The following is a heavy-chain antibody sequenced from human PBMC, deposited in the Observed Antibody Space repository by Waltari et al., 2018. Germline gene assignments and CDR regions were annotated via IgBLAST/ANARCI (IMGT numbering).Heavy chain of an antibody. CDR1: GGSISSGGYY. V-gene: IGHV4-31*03. CDR3: AREMELLPAWFDY. D-gene: IGHD2-15*01. J-gene: IGHJ4*02. Sequence: QVQLQESGPGLVKPSQTLSLTCTVYGGSISSGGYYWSWIRQHPGKGLEWIGYIYYSGSTYYNPSLKSRVTISVDTSKNQFSLKLSSVTAADTAVYYCAREMELLPAWFDYWGQGTLVTVSS. CDR2: IYYSGST.